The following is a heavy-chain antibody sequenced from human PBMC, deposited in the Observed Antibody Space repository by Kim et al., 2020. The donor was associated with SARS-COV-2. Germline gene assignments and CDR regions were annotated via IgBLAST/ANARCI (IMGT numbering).Heavy chain of an antibody. D-gene: IGHD2-15*01. J-gene: IGHJ4*02. CDR1: GGSFSGYY. CDR2: INHSGST. V-gene: IGHV4-34*01. Sequence: SETLSLTCAVYGGSFSGYYWSWIRQPPGKGLEWIGEINHSGSTNYNPSLKSRVTISVDTSKNQFSLKLSSVTAADTAVYYCARANKKDSSFDYWGQGTLVTVSS. CDR3: ARANKKDSSFDY.